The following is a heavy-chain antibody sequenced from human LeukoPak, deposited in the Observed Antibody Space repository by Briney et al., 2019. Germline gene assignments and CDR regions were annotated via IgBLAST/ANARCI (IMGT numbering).Heavy chain of an antibody. CDR3: ARDLGLLYCSGGSCYSNYYYYGMDV. Sequence: PGGSLRLSCAASGFTFSSYWMHWVRQAPGKGPVWVSRINSDGSSTSYADSVKGRFTISRDNAKNTLYLQMNSLRAEDTAVYYCARDLGLLYCSGGSCYSNYYYYGMDVWGQGTTVTVSS. D-gene: IGHD2-15*01. V-gene: IGHV3-74*01. CDR1: GFTFSSYW. CDR2: INSDGSST. J-gene: IGHJ6*02.